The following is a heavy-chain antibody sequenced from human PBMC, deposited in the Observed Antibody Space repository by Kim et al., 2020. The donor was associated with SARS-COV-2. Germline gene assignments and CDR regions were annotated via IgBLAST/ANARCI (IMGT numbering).Heavy chain of an antibody. Sequence: SETLSLTCNVSGASICSFYWTWIRQPPGKGLEWIGYIYYSGSTNYNPSLKSRVTISVDTSRNQFSLKLSSVTAADTAVYYCARQRSYSYYYGMDVWGQGTTVTVSS. J-gene: IGHJ6*02. V-gene: IGHV4-59*13. D-gene: IGHD1-26*01. CDR1: GASICSFY. CDR3: ARQRSYSYYYGMDV. CDR2: IYYSGST.